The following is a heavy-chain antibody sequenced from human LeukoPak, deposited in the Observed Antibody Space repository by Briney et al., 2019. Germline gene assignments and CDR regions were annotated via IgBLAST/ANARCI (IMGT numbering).Heavy chain of an antibody. J-gene: IGHJ4*02. CDR3: ARRRDGFDY. D-gene: IGHD3-10*01. CDR1: GFSFSTYA. Sequence: SGGSLRLSCAASGFSFSTYAITWVRQAPGKGLEWVSSISAGTVSTNYADSVKGRFTISRDNSKNTLYLEMNSLRVEDTAVYYCARRRDGFDYWGQGTLVTVSS. CDR2: ISAGTVST. V-gene: IGHV3-23*01.